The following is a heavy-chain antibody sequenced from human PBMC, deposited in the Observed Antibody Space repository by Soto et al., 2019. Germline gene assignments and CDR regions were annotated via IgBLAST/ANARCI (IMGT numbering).Heavy chain of an antibody. V-gene: IGHV4-34*01. CDR1: GGSFIGYY. CDR2: INHSGST. D-gene: IGHD2-2*01. J-gene: IGHJ5*02. CDR3: AKIVVVPAAISIDP. Sequence: SETLSLTCAVYGGSFIGYYWSWIRQPPGKGLEWIGEINHSGSTNYNPSLKSRVTISVDTSKNQFSLKLSSVTAADTAVYYCAKIVVVPAAISIDPWGQGTLVTVSS.